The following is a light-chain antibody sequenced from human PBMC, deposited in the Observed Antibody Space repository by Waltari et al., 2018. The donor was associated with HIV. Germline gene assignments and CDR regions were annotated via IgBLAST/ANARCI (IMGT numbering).Light chain of an antibody. CDR2: EVT. V-gene: IGLV2-23*02. J-gene: IGLJ1*01. CDR3: CSCPRSGIRYV. CDR1: SSNVGSDDL. Sequence: QSALTQPASVSGSPGQSITISCTGTSSNVGSDDLVSWYQQHPGEAPQLIIYEVTKRPSGFSNRFPGSKSGNTASLTISGLQAEDEADYYCCSCPRSGIRYVFGTGTKVTVL.